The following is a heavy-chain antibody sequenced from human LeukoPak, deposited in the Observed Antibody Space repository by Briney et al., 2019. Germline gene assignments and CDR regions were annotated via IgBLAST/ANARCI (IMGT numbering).Heavy chain of an antibody. CDR2: ISGGGGFA. CDR1: GFTFSSYA. Sequence: GGSLRLSCAASGFTFSSYAVSWVRQAPGKGLEWVSDISGGGGFAYYADSVKGRFTISRDNSKNTLYLQMNSLRAEDTAVYYCTKDPLDYWGQGTLVTVSS. J-gene: IGHJ4*02. CDR3: TKDPLDY. V-gene: IGHV3-23*01.